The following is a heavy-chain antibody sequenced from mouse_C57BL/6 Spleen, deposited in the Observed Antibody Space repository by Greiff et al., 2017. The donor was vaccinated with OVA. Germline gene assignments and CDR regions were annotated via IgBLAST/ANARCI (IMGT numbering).Heavy chain of an antibody. V-gene: IGHV1-82*01. D-gene: IGHD4-1*01. J-gene: IGHJ3*01. Sequence: QVQLQQSGPELVKPGASVKISCKASGYAFSSSWMNWVKQRPGKGLEWIGRIYPGDGDTNYNGKFKGKATLTADKSSSTAYMQLSSLTSEDSAVYFCAREVLSGPWFAYWGQGTLVTVSA. CDR1: GYAFSSSW. CDR2: IYPGDGDT. CDR3: AREVLSGPWFAY.